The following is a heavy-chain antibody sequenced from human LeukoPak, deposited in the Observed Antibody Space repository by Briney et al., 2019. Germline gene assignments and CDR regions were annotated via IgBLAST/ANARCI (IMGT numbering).Heavy chain of an antibody. V-gene: IGHV3-30*18. D-gene: IGHD4-17*01. Sequence: GGSLRLSCAASGFTFSSYGMHWVRQAPGKGLEWEAVISYDGSNKYYADSVKGRFTISRDNSKNTLYLQMNSLRAEDTAVYYCAKRPKDYGDYLVPYFDYWGQGTLVTVSS. CDR1: GFTFSSYG. CDR2: ISYDGSNK. CDR3: AKRPKDYGDYLVPYFDY. J-gene: IGHJ4*02.